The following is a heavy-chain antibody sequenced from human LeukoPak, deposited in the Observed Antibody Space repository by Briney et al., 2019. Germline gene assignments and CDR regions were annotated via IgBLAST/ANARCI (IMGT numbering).Heavy chain of an antibody. CDR3: ARVSSTSYYYGMDV. Sequence: GGSLRLSCAASGFTFSSYGMHWVRQAPGKGLEWVAVIWYDGSNKYYADSVKGRFTISRDNSKNTLYLQMNSLRAEDTAVYYCARVSSTSYYYGMDVWGQGTTVTVSS. CDR2: IWYDGSNK. CDR1: GFTFSSYG. D-gene: IGHD2-2*01. V-gene: IGHV3-33*08. J-gene: IGHJ6*02.